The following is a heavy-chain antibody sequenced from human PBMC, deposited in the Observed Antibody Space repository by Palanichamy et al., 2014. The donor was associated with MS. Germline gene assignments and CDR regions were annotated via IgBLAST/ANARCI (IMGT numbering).Heavy chain of an antibody. Sequence: QVQLQESGPELVKPSETLSLTCTVSGDSIRSFYWSWIRQPPGKGLEWIGYFDHSGRTSYSPSLRSRVTISADTSKNQFFLKLTSVTAADTAVYYCARDQRGTQSYYFDYWGQGTLVTVSS. V-gene: IGHV4-59*01. J-gene: IGHJ4*02. CDR1: GDSIRSFY. D-gene: IGHD3-16*01. CDR3: ARDQRGTQSYYFDY. CDR2: FDHSGRT.